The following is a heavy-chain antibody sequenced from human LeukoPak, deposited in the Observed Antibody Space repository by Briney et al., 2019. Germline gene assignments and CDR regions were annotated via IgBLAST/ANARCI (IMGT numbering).Heavy chain of an antibody. CDR2: ISGSGGST. D-gene: IGHD3-22*01. V-gene: IGHV3-23*01. CDR1: GFTFSSYA. CDR3: AKGQEPYYYDSSFDY. J-gene: IGHJ4*02. Sequence: PGGSLTLSCAGSGFTFSSYAMSWVRQAPGKGLEGVSAISGSGGSTYYADSAKGRFAISRDNSKNTLYLQMNSLRAEDTAVYYCAKGQEPYYYDSSFDYWGQGTLVTVSS.